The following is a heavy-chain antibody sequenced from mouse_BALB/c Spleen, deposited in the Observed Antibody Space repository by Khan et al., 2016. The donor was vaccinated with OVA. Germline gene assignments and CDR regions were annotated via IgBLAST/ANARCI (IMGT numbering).Heavy chain of an antibody. CDR1: GYTFTDYA. Sequence: QVQLKQSGPELVRPGVSVMISCKGSGYTFTDYAVHWVKQSHAKSLEWIGVISTYSGITDYNQKFKGKDTVTVDKSSSTAYMELARLTSEDSAIYYCARNIYYCTGDYAMDYWGQVTSVTVSS. V-gene: IGHV1S137*01. CDR2: ISTYSGIT. CDR3: ARNIYYCTGDYAMDY. D-gene: IGHD2-1*01. J-gene: IGHJ4*01.